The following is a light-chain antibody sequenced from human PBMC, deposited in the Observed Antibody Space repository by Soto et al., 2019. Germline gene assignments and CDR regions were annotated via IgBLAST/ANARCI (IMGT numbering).Light chain of an antibody. CDR1: SNDVGGYAY. J-gene: IGLJ2*01. V-gene: IGLV2-14*01. CDR3: SSYTGDTTPV. CDR2: EVS. Sequence: QSALTQPASVSGSPGQSITISCTGTSNDVGGYAYVSWYQQYPGKAPKPVISEVSNRPSGVSHRFSGSRSGNTASLTISGLQAEDEADYYCSSYTGDTTPVFGGGTKLTVL.